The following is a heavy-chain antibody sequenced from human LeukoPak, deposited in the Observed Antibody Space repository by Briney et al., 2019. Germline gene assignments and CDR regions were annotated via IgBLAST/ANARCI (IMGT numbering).Heavy chain of an antibody. V-gene: IGHV3-23*01. D-gene: IGHD3-10*01. J-gene: IGHJ6*03. CDR3: AKRGGSGSATYYYMDV. Sequence: PGGSLRLSCAASGFTFSNYDMSWVRQAPGKGLERVSAISSSGGITNYAGSVKGRFTISRDNSKNTLYLQMNSLRAEDTAVYYCAKRGGSGSATYYYMDVWGKGTTVTISS. CDR2: ISSSGGIT. CDR1: GFTFSNYD.